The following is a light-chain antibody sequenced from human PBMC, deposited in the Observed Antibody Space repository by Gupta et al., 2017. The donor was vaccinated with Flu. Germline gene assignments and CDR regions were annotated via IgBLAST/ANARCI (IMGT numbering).Light chain of an antibody. CDR1: SSDVGGYNY. CDR2: EVS. J-gene: IGLJ3*02. V-gene: IGLV2-14*01. CDR3: SSYTSSNTWM. Sequence: SITISCTGTSSDVGGYNYVSWYQQHPGKAPKLMIYEVSNRPSGVSNRCSGSKSGNTASLTISGLQAEDEADYYCSSYTSSNTWMFGGGTKLTVL.